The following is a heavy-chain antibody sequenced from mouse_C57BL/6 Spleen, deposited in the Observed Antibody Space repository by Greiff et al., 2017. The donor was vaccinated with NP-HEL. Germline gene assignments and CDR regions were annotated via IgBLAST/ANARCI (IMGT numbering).Heavy chain of an antibody. CDR2: FYPGSGSI. D-gene: IGHD1-1*01. CDR3: ARHAQPRFITTGVAGFFDY. Sequence: QVQLQQSGAELVKPGASVKLSCKASGYTFTEYTIHWVKQRSGQGLEWIGWFYPGSGSIKYNEKFKDKATLTADKSSSTVYMELSRLTSEDSAVYCCARHAQPRFITTGVAGFFDYWGQGTTLTVSS. V-gene: IGHV1-62-2*01. CDR1: GYTFTEYT. J-gene: IGHJ2*01.